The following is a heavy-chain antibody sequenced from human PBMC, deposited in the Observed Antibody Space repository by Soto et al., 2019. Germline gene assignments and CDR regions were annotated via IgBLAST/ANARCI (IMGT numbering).Heavy chain of an antibody. V-gene: IGHV4-39*01. CDR1: GGSISSSSYY. CDR2: IYYSGST. J-gene: IGHJ4*02. D-gene: IGHD1-26*01. Sequence: PSETLSLTCAVSGGSISSSSYYWGWIRQPPGKGLEWIGSIYYSGSTYYNPSLKSRVTISVDTSKNQFSLKLSSVTAADTAVYYCARRRGSYRPIDYWGQGTLVPVSS. CDR3: ARRRGSYRPIDY.